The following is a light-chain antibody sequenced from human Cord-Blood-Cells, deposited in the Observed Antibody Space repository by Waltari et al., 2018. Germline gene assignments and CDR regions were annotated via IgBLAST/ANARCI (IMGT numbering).Light chain of an antibody. CDR1: QSVSSN. CDR2: GAS. Sequence: EIVMTQSPATLSVSPGERATLSCRASQSVSSNLAWYQQKPGQAPRLLIYGASTRATGIPARFSGSGSGTEFTLTISSLQSEDFAVYYCQQYNNWTWTFGQGTKEKFK. J-gene: IGKJ1*01. V-gene: IGKV3-15*01. CDR3: QQYNNWTWT.